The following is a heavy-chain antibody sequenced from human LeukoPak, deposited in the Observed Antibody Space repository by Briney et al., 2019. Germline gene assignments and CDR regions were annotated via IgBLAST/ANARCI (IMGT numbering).Heavy chain of an antibody. CDR2: ISGSGGST. CDR1: GFTFSSYA. V-gene: IGHV3-23*01. CDR3: AKQYYYDSSGLEGAFDI. J-gene: IGHJ3*02. D-gene: IGHD3-22*01. Sequence: GSLRLSCAASGFTFSSYAMSWVRQAPGKGLEWVSAISGSGGSTYYADSVKGRFTISRDNSKNTLYLQMNSLRAEDTAVYYCAKQYYYDSSGLEGAFDIWGQGTMVTVSS.